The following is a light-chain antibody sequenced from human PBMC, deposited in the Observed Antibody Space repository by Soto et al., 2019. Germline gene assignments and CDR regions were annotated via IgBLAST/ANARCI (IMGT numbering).Light chain of an antibody. J-gene: IGLJ1*01. Sequence: QSVLTQPPSVSGAPGQRVTISCTGSSCNIGAGYDVHWYQQLPGTAPKLLIYDNSNRPSGVPDRFSGSKSGTSASLAITGLQAEDEADYYCQSYDSSLSGWEVFGTGTKLTVL. CDR1: SCNIGAGYD. CDR3: QSYDSSLSGWEV. V-gene: IGLV1-40*01. CDR2: DNS.